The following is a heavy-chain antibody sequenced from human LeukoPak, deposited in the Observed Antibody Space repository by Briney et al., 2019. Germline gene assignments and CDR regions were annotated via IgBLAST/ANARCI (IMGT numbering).Heavy chain of an antibody. V-gene: IGHV1-8*01. J-gene: IGHJ3*02. CDR3: ATHIPPPFYGYSYGLVDI. D-gene: IGHD5-18*01. CDR2: MDPNSGNT. CDR1: GYTFTSYN. Sequence: GASVKVSCKASGYTFTSYNINWLRQATGQGLEWMGWMDPNSGNTGYAQKFQGRVTMTRNTSISTAYMELSSLRSEDTAVYYCATHIPPPFYGYSYGLVDIWGQGTMVTVSS.